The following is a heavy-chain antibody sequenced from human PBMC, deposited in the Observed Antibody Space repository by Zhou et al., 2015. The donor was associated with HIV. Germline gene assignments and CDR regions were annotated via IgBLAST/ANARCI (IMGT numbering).Heavy chain of an antibody. CDR1: GFSFSDHY. V-gene: IGHV3-11*01. CDR3: ARVRGAYYYDSDGNDGYDM. CDR2: ISTGGDVV. Sequence: QVQLVESGGGLVKPGGSLRLSCSASGFSFSDHYMSWFRQAPGKGLDCISYISTGGDVVMYADSVKGRFTISRDNAKNSLYLQMKSLRVGDTAMYYCARVRGAYYYDSDGNDGYDMWGQGTMVTVSS. D-gene: IGHD3-22*01. J-gene: IGHJ3*02.